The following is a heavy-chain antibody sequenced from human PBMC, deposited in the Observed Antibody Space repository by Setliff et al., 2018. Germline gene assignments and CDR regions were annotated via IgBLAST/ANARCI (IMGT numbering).Heavy chain of an antibody. V-gene: IGHV3-23*01. CDR3: VKDRYCSDASCSPDYFDY. CDR1: GFTFGNYA. Sequence: PGGSLRLSCAASGFTFGNYAMSWVRRAPGKGLAWVSGITGGGGSTYYADPVKGRFAISRDNSKNTLYLQMNSLRAEDTAVYYCVKDRYCSDASCSPDYFDYWGQGTLVTVSS. CDR2: ITGGGGST. D-gene: IGHD2-15*01. J-gene: IGHJ4*02.